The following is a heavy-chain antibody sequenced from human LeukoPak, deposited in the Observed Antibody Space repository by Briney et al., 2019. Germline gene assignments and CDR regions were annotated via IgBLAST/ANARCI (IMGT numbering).Heavy chain of an antibody. CDR3: AQGSGQYYEY. V-gene: IGHV3-15*07. CDR2: IKSKSAGGTT. J-gene: IGHJ4*02. D-gene: IGHD3-22*01. CDR1: GLTLSNVW. Sequence: PGGSLRPSCAVSGLTLSNVWMNWVRQAPEKGLEWVGRIKSKSAGGTTDFAAPVKGRFTISRDDSKNTLYLQMNSLSSEDTAVYYCAQGSGQYYEYWGQGTLVTVSS.